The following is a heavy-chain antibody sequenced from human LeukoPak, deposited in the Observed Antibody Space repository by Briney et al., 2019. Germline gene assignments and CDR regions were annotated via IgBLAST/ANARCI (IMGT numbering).Heavy chain of an antibody. CDR3: ARDTYGGNEYYYYCGMDV. J-gene: IGHJ6*02. CDR1: GYTFTSYG. Sequence: GASVKVSCKASGYTFTSYGISWVRQAPGQGLEWMGWISAYNGNTNYAQKLQGRVTMTTDTSTSTAYMELRSLRSDDTAVYYCARDTYGGNEYYYYCGMDVWGQGTTVTVSS. D-gene: IGHD4-23*01. CDR2: ISAYNGNT. V-gene: IGHV1-18*01.